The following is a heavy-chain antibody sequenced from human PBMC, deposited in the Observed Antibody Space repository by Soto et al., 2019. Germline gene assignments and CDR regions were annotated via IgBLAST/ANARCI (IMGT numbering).Heavy chain of an antibody. CDR2: ISYDARNT. J-gene: IGHJ6*02. V-gene: IGHV3-30*04. CDR3: ARPGSGYDVLTGQYFFYFHAVDV. Sequence: QVQLVDSGGGVVQPGRSLRLSCTASGFLFNTYAMHWVRQAPAKGLEWVAVISYDARNTYYADSVKGRFTISRDNSKNALYLQMDSLRPEDTAVYYCARPGSGYDVLTGQYFFYFHAVDVWGQGTTVTVSS. CDR1: GFLFNTYA. D-gene: IGHD3-9*01.